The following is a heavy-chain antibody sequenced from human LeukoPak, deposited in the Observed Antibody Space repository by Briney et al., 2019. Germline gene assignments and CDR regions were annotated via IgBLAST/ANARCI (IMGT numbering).Heavy chain of an antibody. Sequence: GGSLRLSCAASGFTFSNFWMHWVCHAPGKGLVWVSRIDSDGITTNYADSVKGRFTISRDNAKHTLYLQVNSLRAEDTAVYYCARSNSSSFDYWGQGTLVTVSS. CDR3: ARSNSSSFDY. CDR1: GFTFSNFW. CDR2: IDSDGITT. D-gene: IGHD6-6*01. J-gene: IGHJ4*02. V-gene: IGHV3-74*01.